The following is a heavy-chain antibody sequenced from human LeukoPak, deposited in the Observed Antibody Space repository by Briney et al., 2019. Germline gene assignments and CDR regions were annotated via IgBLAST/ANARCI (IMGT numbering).Heavy chain of an antibody. CDR2: INPSGGST. V-gene: IGHV1-46*01. Sequence: ASVKVSCKASGFTFTSSAVHWVRQAPGQGLEWMGIINPSGGSTSYAQKFQGRVTMTRDTSTSTVYMELSSLRSEDTAVYYCARGGSWSFDYWGQGTLVTVSS. CDR1: GFTFTSSA. J-gene: IGHJ4*02. CDR3: ARGGSWSFDY. D-gene: IGHD6-13*01.